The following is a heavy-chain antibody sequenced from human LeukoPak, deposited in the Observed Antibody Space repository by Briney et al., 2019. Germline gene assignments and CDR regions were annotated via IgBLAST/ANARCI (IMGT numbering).Heavy chain of an antibody. Sequence: GASVKVSCKASGYTFTGYYMHWVRQAPGQGLEWMGWINPNSGGTNYAQKFQGRVTMTRDMSTSTAYMELSSLRSEDTAMYHCANQQQGNMVGLNAFDIWGQGTMVIVSS. J-gene: IGHJ3*02. D-gene: IGHD3-10*01. CDR1: GYTFTGYY. V-gene: IGHV1-2*02. CDR3: ANQQQGNMVGLNAFDI. CDR2: INPNSGGT.